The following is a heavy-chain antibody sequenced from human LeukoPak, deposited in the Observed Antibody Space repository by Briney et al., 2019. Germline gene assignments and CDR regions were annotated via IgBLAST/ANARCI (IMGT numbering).Heavy chain of an antibody. J-gene: IGHJ4*02. Sequence: PGGSLRLFCAASGFTFDDYAMHWVRQAPGKGLEWVSGISWNSGSIGYADSVKGRFTISRDNAKNSLYLQMNSLRAEDTALYYCAKDIERRYSYGLDYWGQGTLVTVSS. CDR2: ISWNSGSI. D-gene: IGHD5-18*01. CDR1: GFTFDDYA. CDR3: AKDIERRYSYGLDY. V-gene: IGHV3-9*01.